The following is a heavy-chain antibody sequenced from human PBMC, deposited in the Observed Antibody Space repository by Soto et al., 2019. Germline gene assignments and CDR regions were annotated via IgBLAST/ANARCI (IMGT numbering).Heavy chain of an antibody. Sequence: PSETKSLTRLVSSGTIRRSNWWRWVRQPPGKGLEWIGEIYHSGSTNYNPSLKSRVTISVDKSKNQFSLKLSSVTAADTAVYYCARTGRITGTTSFDYWGQGTLVTVSS. V-gene: IGHV4-4*02. CDR3: ARTGRITGTTSFDY. D-gene: IGHD1-7*01. CDR1: SGTIRRSNW. CDR2: IYHSGST. J-gene: IGHJ4*02.